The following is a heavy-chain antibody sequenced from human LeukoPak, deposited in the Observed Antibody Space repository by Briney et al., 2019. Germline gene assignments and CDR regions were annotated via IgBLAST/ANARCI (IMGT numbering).Heavy chain of an antibody. Sequence: SETLSLPCTVSGGSISSHYWSWIRRPPGKGLEGIGYIYYSGTTNYNPSLKSRVTISVDTSKNQFSLKLSSVIAADTAVYYCARDKNVVWFDPWGQGTLVTVSS. CDR1: GGSISSHY. CDR2: IYYSGTT. D-gene: IGHD2-21*01. CDR3: ARDKNVVWFDP. J-gene: IGHJ5*02. V-gene: IGHV4-59*11.